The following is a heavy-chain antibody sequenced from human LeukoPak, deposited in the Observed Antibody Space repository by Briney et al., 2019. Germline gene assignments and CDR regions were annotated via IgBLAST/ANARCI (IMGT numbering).Heavy chain of an antibody. CDR2: ISGSGGST. CDR1: GFTFAGYA. J-gene: IGHJ3*02. CDR3: AKDRGGGWLHDAFDI. V-gene: IGHV3-23*01. Sequence: GGSLRLSCAASGFTFAGYAMTWVRQAPGKGLEWVSLISGSGGSTYYADVVKGRFTISRDNSKNTLYLQMISLRAEDMAVYYCAKDRGGGWLHDAFDIWGQGTMVTVSS. D-gene: IGHD6-19*01.